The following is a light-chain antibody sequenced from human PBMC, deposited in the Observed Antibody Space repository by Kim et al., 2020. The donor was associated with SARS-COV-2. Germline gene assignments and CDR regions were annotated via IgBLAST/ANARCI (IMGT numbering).Light chain of an antibody. CDR3: QQYYSTPWT. CDR1: QSVLYSSNNKNY. CDR2: WAS. V-gene: IGKV4-1*01. J-gene: IGKJ1*01. Sequence: ATINCKSSQSVLYSSNNKNYLAWYQQKPGQPPKLLIYWASTRESGVPARFSGSGSGTDFTLTISSLQAEDVAVYYCQQYYSTPWTFGQGTKVDIK.